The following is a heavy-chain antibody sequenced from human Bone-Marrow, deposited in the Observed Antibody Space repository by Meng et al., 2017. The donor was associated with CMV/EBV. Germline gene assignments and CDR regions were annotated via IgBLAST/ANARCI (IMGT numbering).Heavy chain of an antibody. CDR2: IYSGGSST. J-gene: IGHJ6*02. CDR3: ARQPRYGGNSGPRGYYGMDV. Sequence: GGSLRLSCAASGFTFSSYAMSWVRQAPGKGLEWVSVIYSGGSSTYYADSVKGRFTISRDNSKNTLYLQMNSLRAEDTAVYYCARQPRYGGNSGPRGYYGMDVWGQGTTVTVPS. D-gene: IGHD4-23*01. V-gene: IGHV3-23*03. CDR1: GFTFSSYA.